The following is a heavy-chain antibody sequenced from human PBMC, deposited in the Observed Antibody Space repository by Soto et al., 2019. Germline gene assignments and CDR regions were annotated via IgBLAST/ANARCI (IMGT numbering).Heavy chain of an antibody. J-gene: IGHJ5*02. V-gene: IGHV4-34*01. CDR1: GGSFSGYY. CDR3: ARDCTGYSSSWYVAGYNWFDP. CDR2: INHSGST. Sequence: PSETLSLTCAVYGGSFSGYYWSWLRQPAGKGLEWIGEINHSGSTNYNPSLKSRVTISVDTSKNQFSLKLSSVTAADTAVYYCARDCTGYSSSWYVAGYNWFDPWGQGTLVTVS. D-gene: IGHD6-13*01.